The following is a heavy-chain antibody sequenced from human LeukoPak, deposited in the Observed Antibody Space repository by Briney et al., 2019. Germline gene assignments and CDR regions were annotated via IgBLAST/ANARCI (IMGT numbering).Heavy chain of an antibody. CDR3: ALYCSSTSCYNYYYYGMDV. V-gene: IGHV3-21*01. CDR2: ISSSSSYI. CDR1: GFTFSSYS. J-gene: IGHJ6*02. D-gene: IGHD2-2*02. Sequence: GGSLRLSCAASGFTFSSYSMNWVRQAPGKGLEWVSSISSSSSYIYYADSVKGRFTISRDNAKNSLYLQINSLRAEDTAVYYCALYCSSTSCYNYYYYGMDVWGQGTTVTVSS.